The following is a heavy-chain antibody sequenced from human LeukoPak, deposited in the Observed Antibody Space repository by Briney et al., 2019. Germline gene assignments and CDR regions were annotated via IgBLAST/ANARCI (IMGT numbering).Heavy chain of an antibody. Sequence: PSETLSLTCAVYGGSFSGYYWSWIRQPPGKGLEWIGEINHSGSTNYNPSLKSRVTISVDTSKNQFSLKLSSVTAADTAVYYCVRRSYSSSLYYFDYWGQGTLVTVSS. CDR1: GGSFSGYY. J-gene: IGHJ4*02. CDR2: INHSGST. CDR3: VRRSYSSSLYYFDY. V-gene: IGHV4-34*01. D-gene: IGHD6-6*01.